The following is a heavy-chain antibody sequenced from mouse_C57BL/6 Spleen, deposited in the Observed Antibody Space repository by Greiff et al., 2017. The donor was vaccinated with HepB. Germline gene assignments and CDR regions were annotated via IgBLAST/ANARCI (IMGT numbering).Heavy chain of an antibody. CDR3: ARGDYENYFDY. Sequence: VQLKESGPVLVKPGASVKMSCKASGYTFTDYYMNWVKQSHGKSLEWIGVINPYNGGTSYNQKFKGKATLTVDKSSSTAYMELNSLTSEDSAVYYCARGDYENYFDYWGQGTTLTVSS. D-gene: IGHD2-4*01. CDR1: GYTFTDYY. CDR2: INPYNGGT. V-gene: IGHV1-19*01. J-gene: IGHJ2*01.